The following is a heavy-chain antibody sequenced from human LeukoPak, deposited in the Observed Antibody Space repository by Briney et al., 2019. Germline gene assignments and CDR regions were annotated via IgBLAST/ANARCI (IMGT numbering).Heavy chain of an antibody. CDR1: GGSISSDGYS. Sequence: SETLSLTCAVSGGSISSDGYSWSWIRQPPGKGLEWIGYIYYSGSTNYNPSLQSRVTMSVDTSKNQLSLKLSSVTAADTAVYYCARQIVGANDYWGQGTLVTVSP. D-gene: IGHD1-26*01. CDR2: IYYSGST. V-gene: IGHV4-61*08. CDR3: ARQIVGANDY. J-gene: IGHJ4*02.